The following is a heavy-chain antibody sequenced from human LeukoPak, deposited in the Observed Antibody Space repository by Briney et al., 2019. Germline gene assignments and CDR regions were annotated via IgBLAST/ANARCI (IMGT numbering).Heavy chain of an antibody. D-gene: IGHD6-6*01. J-gene: IGHJ6*03. CDR1: GGSFSNYY. Sequence: SETLSLTCAVYGGSFSNYYWSWIRQPPGKGLEWIGYIYYSGSTKYNPSLKSRVTISVDTSKNQFSLRLSPVTAADTAVYYCARDWGVSARPGYMDVWGKGTTVTASS. V-gene: IGHV4-59*01. CDR3: ARDWGVSARPGYMDV. CDR2: IYYSGST.